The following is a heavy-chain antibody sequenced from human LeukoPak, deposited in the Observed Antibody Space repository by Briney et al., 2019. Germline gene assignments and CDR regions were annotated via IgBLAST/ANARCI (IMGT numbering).Heavy chain of an antibody. CDR2: IYNSGST. Sequence: PSETLSLTCTVSGGSLSSYYWSWIWQPAGKGREWIGRIYNSGSTNYNPSLKSRVTMSVDTSKNQFSLKLSSVTAADTAVYYCARVGWFGELLDAFDIWGQGTMVTVSS. J-gene: IGHJ3*02. V-gene: IGHV4-4*07. CDR3: ARVGWFGELLDAFDI. D-gene: IGHD3-10*01. CDR1: GGSLSSYY.